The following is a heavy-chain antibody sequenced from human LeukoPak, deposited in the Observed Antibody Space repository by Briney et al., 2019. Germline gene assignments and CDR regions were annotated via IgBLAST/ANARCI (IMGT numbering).Heavy chain of an antibody. CDR3: ARGYCSSTSCYAWFDP. CDR2: INPSGGST. V-gene: IGHV1-46*01. J-gene: IGHJ5*02. D-gene: IGHD2-2*01. Sequence: GASVKVSCKASGYTFTLYYMHWVRQAPGQELEWMGTINPSGGSTHYAQRFQGRVTMTRDTSTSTVDMELSSLRSEDTAVYYCARGYCSSTSCYAWFDPWGQGTLVTVSS. CDR1: GYTFTLYY.